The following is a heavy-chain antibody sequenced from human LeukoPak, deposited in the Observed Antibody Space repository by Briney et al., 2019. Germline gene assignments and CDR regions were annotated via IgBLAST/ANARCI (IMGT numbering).Heavy chain of an antibody. D-gene: IGHD3-3*01. J-gene: IGHJ5*02. CDR3: ARAIPFGGWFDP. V-gene: IGHV3-66*01. Sequence: SGGSLRLSCAASGFTVSSNYMSWVRQAPGRGLEWVSVIYGGGTTDYADSVKGRFTISRDNSKNTLWLQMNSLRAEDTAVYYCARAIPFGGWFDPWGQGTLVTVSS. CDR2: IYGGGTT. CDR1: GFTVSSNY.